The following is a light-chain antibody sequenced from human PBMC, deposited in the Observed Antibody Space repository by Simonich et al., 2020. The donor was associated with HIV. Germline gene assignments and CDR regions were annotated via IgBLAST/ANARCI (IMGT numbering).Light chain of an antibody. Sequence: DIQMTQSPSTLSASVGDRVTITCRASESISSWLAWYQQKSGKAPKLLIYKASSLKRGVPSMFSGSGSGTEFTLTISSLQPDDFATYYCQHYNSYRTFGQGTKVEIK. V-gene: IGKV1-5*03. CDR1: ESISSW. CDR3: QHYNSYRT. J-gene: IGKJ1*01. CDR2: KAS.